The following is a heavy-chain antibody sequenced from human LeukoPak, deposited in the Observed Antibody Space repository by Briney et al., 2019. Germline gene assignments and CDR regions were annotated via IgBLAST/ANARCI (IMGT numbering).Heavy chain of an antibody. V-gene: IGHV3-7*01. J-gene: IGHJ4*02. Sequence: GGSLRLSCAASGFTFSSYWMSWVRQAPGKGLEWVANIKQDGSEKYYVDSVKGRSTISRDNAKNSLYLQMNSLRAEDTAVYYCARNPLPRYDSSGYYYVSWGQGTLVTVSS. CDR2: IKQDGSEK. D-gene: IGHD3-22*01. CDR3: ARNPLPRYDSSGYYYVS. CDR1: GFTFSSYW.